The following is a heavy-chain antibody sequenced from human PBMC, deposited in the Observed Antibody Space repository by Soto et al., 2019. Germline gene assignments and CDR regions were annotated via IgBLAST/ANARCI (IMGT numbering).Heavy chain of an antibody. J-gene: IGHJ4*02. CDR1: GGSISSSSYY. CDR2: IYYSGST. CDR3: ARDKITGLFDY. Sequence: SETLSLTCTVSGGSISSSSYYWGWIRQPPGKGLEWIGSIYYSGSTYYNPSLKSRVTISVDTYKNPFSLKLSSVTAAATAVYYCARDKITGLFDYWGQGTLVTVSS. D-gene: IGHD2-8*02. V-gene: IGHV4-39*02.